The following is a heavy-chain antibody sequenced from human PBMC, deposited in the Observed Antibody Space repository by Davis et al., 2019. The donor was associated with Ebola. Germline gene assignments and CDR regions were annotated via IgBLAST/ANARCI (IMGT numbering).Heavy chain of an antibody. CDR2: INPSGGST. CDR3: ATSYSLRFLGFDP. Sequence: AASVTVSCKASGYTFTSYYMHWVRQAPGQGLEWMGIINPSGGSTSYVQKFQGRVTMTRDTSTSTVYMELNSLSSEDTAVYYCATSYSLRFLGFDPWGQGTLVTVSS. V-gene: IGHV1-46*01. CDR1: GYTFTSYY. D-gene: IGHD3-3*01. J-gene: IGHJ5*02.